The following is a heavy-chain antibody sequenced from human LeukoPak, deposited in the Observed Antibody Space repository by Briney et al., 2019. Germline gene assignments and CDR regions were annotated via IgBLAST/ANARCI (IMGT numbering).Heavy chain of an antibody. Sequence: PGGSLRLSCAASGFTFSSYGMHWVRQAPGKGRVGVAFVRHDGSNTYHADSVKGRFTISRDNSKNTLYLQVNSLRVEDTAVYYCAKSCSGGPCFPDHWGQGSLVTVSS. D-gene: IGHD2-15*01. V-gene: IGHV3-30*02. CDR1: GFTFSSYG. J-gene: IGHJ4*02. CDR2: VRHDGSNT. CDR3: AKSCSGGPCFPDH.